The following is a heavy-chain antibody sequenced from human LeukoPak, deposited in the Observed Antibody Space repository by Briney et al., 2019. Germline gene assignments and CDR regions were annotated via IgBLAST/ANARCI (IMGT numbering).Heavy chain of an antibody. D-gene: IGHD3-10*01. CDR2: IWYDGSNK. CDR3: ARVPPGEFNFDY. J-gene: IGHJ4*02. Sequence: GGSLRLSCAASGFTFSSYGMHWVRQAPGKGLEWVAVIWYDGSNKYYADSVKGRFTISRDNSKNTLYLQMNSLRAEDTAVYYCARVPPGEFNFDYWAQATRVTVPS. CDR1: GFTFSSYG. V-gene: IGHV3-33*01.